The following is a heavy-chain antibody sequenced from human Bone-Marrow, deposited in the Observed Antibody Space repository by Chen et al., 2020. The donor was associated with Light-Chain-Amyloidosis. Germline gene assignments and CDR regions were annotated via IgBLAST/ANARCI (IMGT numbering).Heavy chain of an antibody. CDR1: GFTFSSYG. D-gene: IGHD3-3*01. Sequence: QVQLVESGGGVVQTGRSLRLSCAASGFTFSSYGMHWVRQAPGKGLEWVAVIWYDGSNKYYADSVKGRFTISRDNSKNTLYLQMNSLRAEDTAVYYCARSYYDFWSGYLNYFDYWGQGTLVTVSS. CDR3: ARSYYDFWSGYLNYFDY. CDR2: IWYDGSNK. V-gene: IGHV3-33*01. J-gene: IGHJ4*02.